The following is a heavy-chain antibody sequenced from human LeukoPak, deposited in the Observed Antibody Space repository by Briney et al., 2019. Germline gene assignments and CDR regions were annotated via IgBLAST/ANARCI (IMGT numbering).Heavy chain of an antibody. J-gene: IGHJ5*02. D-gene: IGHD2-2*01. V-gene: IGHV3-7*01. CDR3: AIPPYRERTSCWFDP. CDR1: GFTLSNYW. Sequence: PGGSLRLSCAASGFTLSNYWMSWVRQAPGKGLEWVANIKQDGSEKHYVDSVKGRFTISRDNAQNSLYLQMNSLRAEDMAVYYCAIPPYRERTSCWFDPWGQGTLVTVSS. CDR2: IKQDGSEK.